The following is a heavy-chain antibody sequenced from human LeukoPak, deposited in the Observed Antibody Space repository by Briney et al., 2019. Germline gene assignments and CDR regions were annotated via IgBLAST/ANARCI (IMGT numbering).Heavy chain of an antibody. Sequence: PSQTLSLTCTVSGGSISSGSYYWSWIRQPAGKGLEWMGRIYTSGSTNYNPSLKSRVTISVDTSKNQFSLKLSSVTAADTAVYYCAREVRFLEWLPHAFDYWGQGTLVTVSS. CDR1: GGSISSGSYY. CDR2: IYTSGST. CDR3: AREVRFLEWLPHAFDY. J-gene: IGHJ4*02. V-gene: IGHV4-61*02. D-gene: IGHD3-3*01.